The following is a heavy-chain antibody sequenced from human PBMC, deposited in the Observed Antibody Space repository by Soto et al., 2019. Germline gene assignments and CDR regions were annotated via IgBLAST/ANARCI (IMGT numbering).Heavy chain of an antibody. V-gene: IGHV1-18*01. Sequence: ASVKVSCKASGYTFTSYGISWVRQAPGQGLEWMGWISAYNGNTNYAQKLQGRVTMTTDTSTSTAYMELRSLRSDDTAVYYCARDSHYGSGLLNWFDPWGQGTLVTVSS. CDR3: ARDSHYGSGLLNWFDP. CDR2: ISAYNGNT. D-gene: IGHD3-10*01. CDR1: GYTFTSYG. J-gene: IGHJ5*02.